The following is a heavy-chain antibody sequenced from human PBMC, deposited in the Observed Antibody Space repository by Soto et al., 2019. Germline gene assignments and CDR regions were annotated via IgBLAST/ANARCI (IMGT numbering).Heavy chain of an antibody. CDR3: ARAGGYNYHFDF. V-gene: IGHV4-59*01. CDR1: GVSISSYY. D-gene: IGHD3-22*01. CDR2: IYSSGTT. J-gene: IGHJ4*02. Sequence: PSETLSLTCSVSGVSISSYYWSWIRQAPGKGLEWIGYIYSSGTTNYNPSLRSRVTISIDTSNNQFSLKLRSVTTADTAVYYCARAGGYNYHFDFWGQGTPVTVSS.